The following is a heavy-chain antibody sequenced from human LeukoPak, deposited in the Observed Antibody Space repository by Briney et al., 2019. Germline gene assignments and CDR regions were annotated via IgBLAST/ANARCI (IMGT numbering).Heavy chain of an antibody. J-gene: IGHJ4*02. D-gene: IGHD6-6*01. V-gene: IGHV3-7*04. CDR1: GFTFSYYW. CDR3: ARGSSSSFDY. Sequence: PGGSLRLSCAASGFTFSYYWMSWVRQAPRKGLEWVANINEDGSEKYYVDSVKGRFTISRDNAKNSLYLQMNSLRAEDTAVYYCARGSSSSFDYWGQGTLVTVSS. CDR2: INEDGSEK.